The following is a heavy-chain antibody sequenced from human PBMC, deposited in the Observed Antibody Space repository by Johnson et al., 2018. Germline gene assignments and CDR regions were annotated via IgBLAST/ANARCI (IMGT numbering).Heavy chain of an antibody. CDR3: ARHDHGVYSDALEM. D-gene: IGHD4-11*01. V-gene: IGHV5-51*01. J-gene: IGHJ3*02. Sequence: VQLVESGAEVKKPGESLRISCRGSGYSFTSYWIGWVRPRPGKGLELMGIIYPGDSATRYSPSFEGQVTFSVAMSITTAYMQWGSLKASDTARYYCARHDHGVYSDALEMWGQGTMVTVSP. CDR1: GYSFTSYW. CDR2: IYPGDSAT.